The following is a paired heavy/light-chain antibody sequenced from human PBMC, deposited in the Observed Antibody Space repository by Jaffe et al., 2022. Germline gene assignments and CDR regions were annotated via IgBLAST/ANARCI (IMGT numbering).Light chain of an antibody. CDR2: DAS. Sequence: EIVLTQSPATLSLSPGERATLSCRASQSVSSYLAWYQQKPGQAPRLLIYDASNRATGIPARFSGSGSGTDFTLTISSLEPEDFAVYYCQQRSNWPDTFGQGTKLEIK. V-gene: IGKV3-11*01. CDR3: QQRSNWPDT. J-gene: IGKJ2*01. CDR1: QSVSSY.
Heavy chain of an antibody. D-gene: IGHD4-17*01. CDR1: GFTFSSYS. Sequence: EVQLVESGGGLVQPGGSLRLSCAASGFTFSSYSMNWVRQAPGKGLEWVSYISSSSSTIYYADSVKGRFTISRDNAKNSLYLQMNSLRAEDTAVYYCANSPEPPQDYGVDRGAFDIWGQGTMVTVSS. CDR2: ISSSSSTI. J-gene: IGHJ3*02. CDR3: ANSPEPPQDYGVDRGAFDI. V-gene: IGHV3-48*01.